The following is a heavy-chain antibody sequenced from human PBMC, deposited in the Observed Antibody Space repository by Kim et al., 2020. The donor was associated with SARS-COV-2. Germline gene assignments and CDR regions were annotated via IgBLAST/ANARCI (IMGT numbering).Heavy chain of an antibody. CDR1: GFTFSSYA. CDR3: AKDVLRYYGSGSYYGDWYFDL. CDR2: ISGSGGST. D-gene: IGHD3-10*01. V-gene: IGHV3-23*01. J-gene: IGHJ2*01. Sequence: GGSLRLSCAASGFTFSSYAMSWVRQAPGKGLEWVSAISGSGGSTYYADSVKGRFTISRDNSKNTLYLQMNSLRAEDTAVYYCAKDVLRYYGSGSYYGDWYFDLWGRGTLVTVSS.